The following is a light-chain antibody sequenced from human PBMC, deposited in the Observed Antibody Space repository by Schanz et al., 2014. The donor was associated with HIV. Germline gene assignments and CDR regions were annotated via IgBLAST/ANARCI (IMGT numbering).Light chain of an antibody. Sequence: EILLTQSPATLSLSPGERATLSCRASQSVSSSYLAWYQQKPGQAPRLLIYGASSRATGIPDRFSGSGSGTVFTLTISRLEPEDFAVFYCQQYGSSRQTFGQGTKLEIK. CDR3: QQYGSSRQT. V-gene: IGKV3-20*01. CDR1: QSVSSSY. J-gene: IGKJ2*01. CDR2: GAS.